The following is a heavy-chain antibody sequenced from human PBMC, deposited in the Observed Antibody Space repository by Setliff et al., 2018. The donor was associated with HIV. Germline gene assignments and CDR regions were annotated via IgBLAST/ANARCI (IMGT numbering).Heavy chain of an antibody. CDR3: ARHIKDTDGDTPDFDF. V-gene: IGHV5-51*01. J-gene: IGHJ4*02. CDR2: IYPGDSDS. Sequence: GESPKISCQGFGYDFMTYWIAWVRQRPGKGLEWMGIIYPGDSDSRYSPSFQGRVTFSVDKSTNTAFLQWGSLEAADTAMYYCARHIKDTDGDTPDFDFWGQGTLVTVSS. CDR1: GYDFMTYW. D-gene: IGHD2-15*01.